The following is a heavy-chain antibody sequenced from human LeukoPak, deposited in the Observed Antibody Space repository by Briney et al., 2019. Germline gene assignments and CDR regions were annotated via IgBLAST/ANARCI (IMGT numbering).Heavy chain of an antibody. CDR1: GGTFSGYA. D-gene: IGHD3-22*01. V-gene: IGHV1-69*01. CDR2: IIPIFGTA. Sequence: SVKVSCKASGGTFSGYAISWVRQAPGQGLERMGGIIPIFGTANYAQKFQGRVTITADESTSTAYMKLSSLRSEDTAVYYCARELCYYDSSGYCPPYFDYWGQGTLVTVSS. J-gene: IGHJ4*02. CDR3: ARELCYYDSSGYCPPYFDY.